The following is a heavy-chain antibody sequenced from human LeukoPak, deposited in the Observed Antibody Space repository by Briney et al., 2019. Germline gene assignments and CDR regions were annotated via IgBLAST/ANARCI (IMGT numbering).Heavy chain of an antibody. CDR2: IRQDGSQK. J-gene: IGHJ4*02. Sequence: GGSLRLSCAASGFTFSSYWMSWVRQAPGKGLEWVATIRQDGSQKYYVDSVKGRFTISRDNAKNSLYLQMNSLKTEDTAVYYCTRDFTQYSDYHYFDYWGQGTLVTVSS. CDR1: GFTFSSYW. V-gene: IGHV3-7*03. D-gene: IGHD6-6*01. CDR3: TRDFTQYSDYHYFDY.